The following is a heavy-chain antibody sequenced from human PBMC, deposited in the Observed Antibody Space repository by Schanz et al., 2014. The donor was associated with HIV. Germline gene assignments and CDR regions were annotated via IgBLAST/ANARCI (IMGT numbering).Heavy chain of an antibody. J-gene: IGHJ6*02. CDR1: GFTFSDYG. D-gene: IGHD4-17*01. Sequence: QVQLVESGGGVVQPGRSLRLSCAASGFTFSDYGMHWVRQAPAKGLEWVAVIWYNGDKTFYGDSVKGRFTISRDNSKNTLYLQMNSLRAEDTAVYYCARRDYGDYYYYYGMDVWGQGTTVTVSS. CDR2: IWYNGDKT. V-gene: IGHV3-33*01. CDR3: ARRDYGDYYYYYGMDV.